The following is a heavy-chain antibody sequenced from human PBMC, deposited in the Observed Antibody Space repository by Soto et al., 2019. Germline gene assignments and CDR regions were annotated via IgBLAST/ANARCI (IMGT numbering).Heavy chain of an antibody. V-gene: IGHV1-2*04. CDR1: GYTFTRYY. Sequence: ASVKVSCEASGYTFTRYYMHWVRQAPGQGLEWMGWINPNSGGTNYAQKFQGWVTMTRDTSISTAYMELSRLRSDDTAVYYCARDGIAVAGTHYYYYYMDVWGKGTTVTVSS. J-gene: IGHJ6*03. D-gene: IGHD6-19*01. CDR2: INPNSGGT. CDR3: ARDGIAVAGTHYYYYYMDV.